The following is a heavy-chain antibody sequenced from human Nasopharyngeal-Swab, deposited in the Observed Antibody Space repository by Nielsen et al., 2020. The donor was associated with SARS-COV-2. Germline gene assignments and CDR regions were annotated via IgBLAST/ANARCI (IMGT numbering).Heavy chain of an antibody. D-gene: IGHD3-9*01. J-gene: IGHJ5*02. CDR1: GGSISSGSYY. Sequence: SETLSLTCSVSGGSISSGSYYWNWIRQPAGKGLEWIGRIYTSGSTDYNPSLRSRVTISVDTSQNQFSLKLTSVTAADTAVYYCARTLYDIVTDQYEGYDTWGPGILVTVSS. V-gene: IGHV4-61*02. CDR3: ARTLYDIVTDQYEGYDT. CDR2: IYTSGST.